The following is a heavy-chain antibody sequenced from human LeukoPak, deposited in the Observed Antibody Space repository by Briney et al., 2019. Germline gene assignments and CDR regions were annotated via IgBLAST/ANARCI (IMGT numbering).Heavy chain of an antibody. J-gene: IGHJ6*03. CDR1: GYSISSGYY. CDR2: IYHSGST. CDR3: ASANPYCSGGSCYRPYYYYYYYMDV. Sequence: PSETLSLTCTVSGYSISSGYYWGWVRQPPGKGLERIGSIYHSGSTYYNPSLKSRVTISVDTSKNQFSLKLSSVTAADTAVYYCASANPYCSGGSCYRPYYYYYYYMDVWGKGTTVTVSS. D-gene: IGHD2-15*01. V-gene: IGHV4-38-2*02.